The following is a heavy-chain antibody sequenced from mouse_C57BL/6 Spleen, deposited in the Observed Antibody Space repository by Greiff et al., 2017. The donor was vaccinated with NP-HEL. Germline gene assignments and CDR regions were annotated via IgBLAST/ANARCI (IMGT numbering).Heavy chain of an antibody. CDR1: GFTFSDYG. CDR2: ISSGSSTI. J-gene: IGHJ2*01. Sequence: EVHLVESGGGLVKPGGSLKLSCAASGFTFSDYGMHWVRQAPEKGLEWVEYISSGSSTIYYADTEKGRVTIFRDNAKNTLFLQMTSLRSEDTAMYYCASTGSGSTLFDYWGQGTTLTVSS. CDR3: ASTGSGSTLFDY. D-gene: IGHD1-1*01. V-gene: IGHV5-17*01.